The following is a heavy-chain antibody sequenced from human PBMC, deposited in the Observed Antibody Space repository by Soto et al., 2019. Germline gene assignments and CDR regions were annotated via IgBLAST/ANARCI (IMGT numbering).Heavy chain of an antibody. Sequence: QVKLQESGPGVVKPSGTLSLTCSVSGASISSNNWWSWVRQPPGKGLEWIGEIYHTGNTNYNVSLKGRVAISMDKSKNQLSLKVRYLTAADTAVYYCAKGMGVAARGPLEYWGQGTLVTVSS. V-gene: IGHV4-4*02. CDR1: GASISSNNW. CDR2: IYHTGNT. J-gene: IGHJ4*02. D-gene: IGHD6-13*01. CDR3: AKGMGVAARGPLEY.